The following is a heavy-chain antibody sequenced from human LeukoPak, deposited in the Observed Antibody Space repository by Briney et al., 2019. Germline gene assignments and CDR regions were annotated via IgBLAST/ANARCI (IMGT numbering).Heavy chain of an antibody. V-gene: IGHV3-30*02. CDR1: GFIFSDYY. CDR3: AKDRRRDDVLTGSFSD. J-gene: IGHJ4*02. Sequence: GGSLRLSCAASGFIFSDYYMSWIRQAPGKGLEWVAFIRYDGRSQYYANSVKGRFTISRDNSKNTLYLQLNSLRAGDTALYFCAKDRRRDDVLTGSFSDWGQGTLVTVSS. CDR2: IRYDGRSQ. D-gene: IGHD3-9*01.